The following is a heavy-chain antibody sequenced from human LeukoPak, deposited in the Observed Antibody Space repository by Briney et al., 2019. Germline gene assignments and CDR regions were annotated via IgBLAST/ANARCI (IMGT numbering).Heavy chain of an antibody. CDR2: ISAYNGNT. Sequence: ASVKVSCKASGYTFTSYGISWVRQAPGQGLEWMGWISAYNGNTNYAQKLQGRVTMTTDTSTSTAYMELRSLRSDDTAVYYCARRGAAAAQRGWFDPWGQGTLVTVSS. D-gene: IGHD6-13*01. V-gene: IGHV1-18*01. J-gene: IGHJ5*02. CDR1: GYTFTSYG. CDR3: ARRGAAAAQRGWFDP.